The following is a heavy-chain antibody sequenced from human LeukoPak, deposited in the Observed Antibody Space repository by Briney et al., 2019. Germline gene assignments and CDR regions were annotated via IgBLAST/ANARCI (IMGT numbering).Heavy chain of an antibody. J-gene: IGHJ3*01. CDR1: GFTLSNYR. CDR3: AKGNFYHHDPAGYFEEHALVT. CDR2: ISSAGATT. Sequence: GGSLRLSCGASGFTLSNYRMTWVRQAPGKGLEWVSIISSAGATTYYAESVKGRFTISRDNSKNTVYLQMYSLRADDTAVYYCAKGNFYHHDPAGYFEEHALVTWGQGTMVTVSS. V-gene: IGHV3-23*01. D-gene: IGHD3-9*01.